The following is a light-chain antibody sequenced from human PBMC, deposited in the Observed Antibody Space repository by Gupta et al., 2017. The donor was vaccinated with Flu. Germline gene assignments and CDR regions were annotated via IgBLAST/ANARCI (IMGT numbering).Light chain of an antibody. CDR2: ENN. CDR3: GAWDSTLDVYV. J-gene: IGLJ3*02. CDR1: SSNIGNKY. V-gene: IGLV1-51*02. Sequence: VIISSSGTSSNIGNKYVSWYQQLPGTAPNLLIYENNKRPSGIPDRFSGSWSGTSATLGITGLQTGDEADYHCGAWDSTLDVYVFGGGTKVTVL.